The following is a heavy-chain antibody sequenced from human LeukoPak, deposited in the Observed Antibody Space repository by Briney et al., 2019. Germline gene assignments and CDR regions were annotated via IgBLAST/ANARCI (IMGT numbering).Heavy chain of an antibody. Sequence: GGSLRLPCAASGFTFSSYWMSWVRQAPGKGLEWVANIKQDGSEKYYVDSVKGRFTISRDNAKNSLYLQMNSLRAEDTAVYYCARGRGDSSSWYDYFDYWGQGTLVTVFS. CDR1: GFTFSSYW. J-gene: IGHJ4*02. CDR2: IKQDGSEK. V-gene: IGHV3-7*01. CDR3: ARGRGDSSSWYDYFDY. D-gene: IGHD6-13*01.